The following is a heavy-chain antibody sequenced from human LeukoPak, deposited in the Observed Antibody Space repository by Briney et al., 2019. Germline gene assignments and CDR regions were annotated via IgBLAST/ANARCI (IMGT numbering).Heavy chain of an antibody. Sequence: GGSLRLSCAASGFTFSSYSMTWVRQAPGKGLEWVSSFTSGSRSIYYADSVKGRFTISRDNARDTLYLQMNSLRADDTAVYYCARDSPWLPDPYWGQGTLVTVSS. D-gene: IGHD5-24*01. CDR2: FTSGSRSI. J-gene: IGHJ4*02. V-gene: IGHV3-21*01. CDR1: GFTFSSYS. CDR3: ARDSPWLPDPY.